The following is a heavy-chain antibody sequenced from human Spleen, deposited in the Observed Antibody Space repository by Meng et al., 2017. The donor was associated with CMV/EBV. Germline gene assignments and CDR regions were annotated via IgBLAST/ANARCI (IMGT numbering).Heavy chain of an antibody. D-gene: IGHD3-3*01. V-gene: IGHV4-59*01. CDR1: GGSMRNYY. J-gene: IGHJ6*02. Sequence: SETLSLTCSVSGGSMRNYYWSWIRQPPGKGLEWIGYIYYSGSTNYNPSLKSRVTISVDTSKNQFSLKLSSVTAADTAVYYFARAHASPVLYDFWSGYHYYGMDVWGQGTTVTVSS. CDR3: ARAHASPVLYDFWSGYHYYGMDV. CDR2: IYYSGST.